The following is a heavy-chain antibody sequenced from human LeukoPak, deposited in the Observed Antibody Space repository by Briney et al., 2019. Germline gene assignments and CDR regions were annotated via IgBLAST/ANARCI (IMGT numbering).Heavy chain of an antibody. CDR1: GFTFESYG. Sequence: PGGSLRLSCEASGFTFESYGMSWVRQVPGKGLEWVSAITRKADRTDYADAVQGRFTIYRDNAQNSVYLQMNSLRVEDTAFYYCVRPGWSHHWFFNLWGRGTLVTVSS. CDR3: VRPGWSHHWFFNL. J-gene: IGHJ2*01. D-gene: IGHD2-15*01. V-gene: IGHV3-20*04. CDR2: ITRKADRT.